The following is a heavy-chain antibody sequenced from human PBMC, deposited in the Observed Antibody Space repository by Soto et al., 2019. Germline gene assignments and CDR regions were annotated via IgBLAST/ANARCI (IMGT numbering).Heavy chain of an antibody. Sequence: SETLSLTCTISGASISSLYWSWVRQPPGKGLEWIGYIHYSGSTNYNPSLKSRVTILVDASKNQFSLRLSSVTAADTAVYYCARGGWSMDVWGQGTTVTVSS. CDR2: IHYSGST. V-gene: IGHV4-59*11. J-gene: IGHJ6*02. CDR1: GASISSLY. D-gene: IGHD2-15*01. CDR3: ARGGWSMDV.